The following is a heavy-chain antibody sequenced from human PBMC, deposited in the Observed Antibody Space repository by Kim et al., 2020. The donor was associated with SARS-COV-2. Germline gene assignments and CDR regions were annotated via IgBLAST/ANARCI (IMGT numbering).Heavy chain of an antibody. J-gene: IGHJ4*02. CDR3: AKDSVLRFLRSRRTRGHFDY. V-gene: IGHV3-30*18. D-gene: IGHD3-3*01. CDR2: ISYDGSNK. CDR1: GFTFSSYG. Sequence: GGSLRLSCAASGFTFSSYGMHWVRQAPGKGLEWVAVISYDGSNKYYADSVKGRFTISRDNSKNTLYLQMNSLRAEDTAVYYCAKDSVLRFLRSRRTRGHFDYWGQGTLVTVSS.